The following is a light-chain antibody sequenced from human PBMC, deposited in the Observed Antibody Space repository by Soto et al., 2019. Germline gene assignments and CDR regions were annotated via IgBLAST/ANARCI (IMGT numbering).Light chain of an antibody. V-gene: IGKV3D-20*01. Sequence: EILLTQSPATLSLFPGERATLSCGASQSVTSSYLAWYQQEPGLAPRLLIYDASSRATGIPDRFSGSGSATDFTLTISRLEPEDFAVYYCQQYGTSPTFGGGTKVDIK. CDR1: QSVTSSY. CDR3: QQYGTSPT. CDR2: DAS. J-gene: IGKJ4*01.